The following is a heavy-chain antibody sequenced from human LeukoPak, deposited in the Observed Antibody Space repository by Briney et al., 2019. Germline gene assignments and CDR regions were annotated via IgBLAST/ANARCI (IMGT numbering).Heavy chain of an antibody. Sequence: ASVKVSCKSSGYSFTSYGINWVRQAPGQGLEWMGWISTDNGNTDYAQNLQGRVTMTTDTSTSTVYMEVRSLRSDDTAVYYCARAYSYGYGPLDYWGQGTLVTVSS. CDR1: GYSFTSYG. CDR2: ISTDNGNT. D-gene: IGHD5-18*01. V-gene: IGHV1-18*04. CDR3: ARAYSYGYGPLDY. J-gene: IGHJ4*02.